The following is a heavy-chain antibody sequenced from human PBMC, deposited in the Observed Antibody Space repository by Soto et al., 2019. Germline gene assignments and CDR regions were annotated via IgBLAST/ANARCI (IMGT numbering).Heavy chain of an antibody. J-gene: IGHJ4*02. V-gene: IGHV5-10-1*01. CDR3: ARQIYDSDTGPNFQYYFDS. D-gene: IGHD5-18*01. CDR2: IDPSDSYT. CDR1: GYSFTSYW. Sequence: PGESLKISCKGSGYSFTSYWINWVRQMPGKGLEWMGRIDPSDSYTKYSPSFEGHVTISADKSIRTAYLQWSSLKASDTAMYYCARQIYDSDTGPNFQYYFDSWGQGTPVTVSS.